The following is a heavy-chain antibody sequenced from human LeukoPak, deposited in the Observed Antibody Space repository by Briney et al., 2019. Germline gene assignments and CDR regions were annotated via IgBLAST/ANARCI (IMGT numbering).Heavy chain of an antibody. Sequence: GGSLRLSCAASGFTFSDYYMSWIRQAPGKGLEWVSYISSSGSTIYYADSVKGRFTISRDNSKNTLYLQMNSLRAEDTAVYYCAKDPSKYYYGSVDWGQGTLVTVSS. J-gene: IGHJ4*02. CDR2: ISSSGSTI. V-gene: IGHV3-11*04. CDR1: GFTFSDYY. CDR3: AKDPSKYYYGSVD. D-gene: IGHD3-10*01.